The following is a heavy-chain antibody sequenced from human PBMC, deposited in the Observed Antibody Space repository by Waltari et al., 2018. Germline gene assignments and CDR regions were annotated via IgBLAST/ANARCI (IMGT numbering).Heavy chain of an antibody. V-gene: IGHV4-39*01. J-gene: IGHJ5*02. CDR1: GGAISGSGYY. CDR3: ARPGSSSPYYWFNP. CDR2: IDHDGTS. Sequence: QLQLQESGPGQVEPSGTLSLTCTVSGGAISGSGYYWGWLRQPPGKEVEWIASIDHDGTSYYTPSLKSRVTISVDTFKNTFSLTVNSVTAADTAIYYCARPGSSSPYYWFNPWGQGTLVTVAP. D-gene: IGHD6-13*01.